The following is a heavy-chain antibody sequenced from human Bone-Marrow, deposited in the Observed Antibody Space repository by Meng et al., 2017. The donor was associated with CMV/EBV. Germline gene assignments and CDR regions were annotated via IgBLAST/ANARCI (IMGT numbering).Heavy chain of an antibody. J-gene: IGHJ6*02. Sequence: ASVKVSCKASGYTFTSYFMHWVRRAPGQGLEWMGWINPNSGGTNYAQNFQGRVTMSSDTSISTAYMELSRLRSDDTAVYYCARAHYYYNMDVWGQGTTVTVSS. V-gene: IGHV1-2*02. CDR3: ARAHYYYNMDV. CDR2: INPNSGGT. CDR1: GYTFTSYF.